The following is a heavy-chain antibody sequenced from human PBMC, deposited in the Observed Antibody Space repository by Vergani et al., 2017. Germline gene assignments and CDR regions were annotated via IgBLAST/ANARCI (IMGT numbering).Heavy chain of an antibody. J-gene: IGHJ6*03. CDR2: ISSSSSYI. V-gene: IGHV3-21*01. CDR1: GFTFSSYS. D-gene: IGHD6-19*01. CDR3: ARSGSGWYAGRSPHYYMDV. Sequence: VQLVESGGGVVQPGRSLRLSCAASGFTFSSYSMNWVRQAPGKGLEWVSSISSSSSYIYYADSVKGRFTISRDNAKNSLYLQMNSLRAEDTAVYYCARSGSGWYAGRSPHYYMDVWGKGP.